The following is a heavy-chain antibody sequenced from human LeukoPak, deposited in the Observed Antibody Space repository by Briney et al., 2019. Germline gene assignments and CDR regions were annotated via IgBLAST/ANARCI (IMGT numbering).Heavy chain of an antibody. D-gene: IGHD6-13*01. J-gene: IGHJ6*04. V-gene: IGHV4-34*01. Sequence: PSETLSLTCAVYGGSFSGYYWSWIRQPPGKGLEWIGEINHSGSTNYNPSLKSRVTISVDTSKNQFSLKLSSVTAADTAVYYCARGGWGARGSSWYYYYYGMDVWGKGTTVTVSS. CDR3: ARGGWGARGSSWYYYYYGMDV. CDR1: GGSFSGYY. CDR2: INHSGST.